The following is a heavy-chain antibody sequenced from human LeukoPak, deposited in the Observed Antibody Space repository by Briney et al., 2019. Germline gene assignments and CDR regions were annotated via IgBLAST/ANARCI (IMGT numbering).Heavy chain of an antibody. Sequence: GGSLRLPCEASGFTFRTYGMTWVRQAPGKGLEWVSGITGSSTWTYYADSVKGRFSISRDNSKNTLHSQMDSLRAEDTAIYYCARELVSLGTGYFDLWGRGTLVTVSS. D-gene: IGHD7-27*01. CDR1: GFTFRTYG. J-gene: IGHJ2*01. V-gene: IGHV3-23*01. CDR3: ARELVSLGTGYFDL. CDR2: ITGSSTWT.